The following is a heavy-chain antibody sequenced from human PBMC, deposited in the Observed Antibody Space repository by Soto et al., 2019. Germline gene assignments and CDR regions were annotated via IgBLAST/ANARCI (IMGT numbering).Heavy chain of an antibody. J-gene: IGHJ4*02. CDR3: APNRGGGGY. Sequence: EVQLVESGGGLIQPGGSLRLSCAVSGFTVSNNYMSWVRQAPGKGLEGVSVIYSGGYTAYGDSVKGRFTISRDNSKNTLYLQMNGRSAADPALFYWAPNRGGGGYWGQGTLVTVSS. V-gene: IGHV3-53*01. CDR2: IYSGGYT. D-gene: IGHD3-10*01. CDR1: GFTVSNNY.